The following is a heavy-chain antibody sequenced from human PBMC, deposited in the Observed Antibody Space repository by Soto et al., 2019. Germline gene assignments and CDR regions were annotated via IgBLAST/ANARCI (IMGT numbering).Heavy chain of an antibody. J-gene: IGHJ3*02. CDR1: GGSISSYY. CDR3: ARSVSWYGIAFDI. V-gene: IGHV4-59*08. Sequence: QVQLQESGPGLVKPSETLSLTCTVSGGSISSYYWSWIRQPPGKGLEWIGYIYYSGSTSYNPSLKSRVTISVDTSKNQFSLKLSSVTAADTAVYYCARSVSWYGIAFDIWGQGTMVTVSS. D-gene: IGHD6-13*01. CDR2: IYYSGST.